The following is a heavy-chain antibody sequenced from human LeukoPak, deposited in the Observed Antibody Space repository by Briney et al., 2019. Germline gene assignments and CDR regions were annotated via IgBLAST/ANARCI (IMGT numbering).Heavy chain of an antibody. CDR2: INPSGGST. Sequence: ASVKVSCKGSGYTYTSYYMHWVRQAPGQGLEWMGIINPSGGSTSYAQKFQGRVTMTRDTSTSTVYMELSSLRSEDTAVYYCARRAWGARRGLSFDYWGQGALVTVSP. D-gene: IGHD1-26*01. V-gene: IGHV1-46*01. CDR3: ARRAWGARRGLSFDY. CDR1: GYTYTSYY. J-gene: IGHJ4*02.